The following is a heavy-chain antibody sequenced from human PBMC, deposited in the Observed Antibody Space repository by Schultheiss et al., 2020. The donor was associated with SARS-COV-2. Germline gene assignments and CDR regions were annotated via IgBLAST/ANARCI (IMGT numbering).Heavy chain of an antibody. Sequence: GESLKISCAASGFTFNSYSLNWVRQAPGKGLEWVSGISSGGTTYYADSVKGRFTISRDNSKNTLYLQMNSLRAEDTAVYYCARVGWGYYGMDVWGQGTTVTVSS. J-gene: IGHJ6*02. CDR3: ARVGWGYYGMDV. CDR1: GFTFNSYS. D-gene: IGHD1-26*01. V-gene: IGHV3-66*01. CDR2: ISSGGTT.